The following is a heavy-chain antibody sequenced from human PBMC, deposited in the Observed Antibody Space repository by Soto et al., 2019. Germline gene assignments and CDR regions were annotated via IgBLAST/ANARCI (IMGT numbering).Heavy chain of an antibody. Sequence: GASVKVSCKASGYTFTSYAMHWVRQAPGQRLEWMGWINAGNGNTKYSQKFQGRVTITRDTSASTAYMELSSLRSEDTAVYYCARDVGRIAYDILTGYYHYWGQGTLVTVSS. CDR2: INAGNGNT. J-gene: IGHJ4*02. D-gene: IGHD3-9*01. CDR3: ARDVGRIAYDILTGYYHY. V-gene: IGHV1-3*01. CDR1: GYTFTSYA.